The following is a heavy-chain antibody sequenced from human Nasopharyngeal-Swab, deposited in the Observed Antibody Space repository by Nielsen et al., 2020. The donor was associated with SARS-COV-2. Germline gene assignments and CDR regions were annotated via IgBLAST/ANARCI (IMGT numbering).Heavy chain of an antibody. D-gene: IGHD6-13*01. V-gene: IGHV3-30*18. CDR2: ISYDGSNK. Sequence: GRQAPGKGLEWVAVISYDGSNKYYADSVKGRFTISRDNSKNTLYLQMNSLRAEDTAVYYCAKDKKARGDSSSWTTDYWGQGTLVTVSS. J-gene: IGHJ4*02. CDR3: AKDKKARGDSSSWTTDY.